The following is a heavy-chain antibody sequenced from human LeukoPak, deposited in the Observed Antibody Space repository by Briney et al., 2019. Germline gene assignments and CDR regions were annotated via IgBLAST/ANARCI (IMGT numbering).Heavy chain of an antibody. V-gene: IGHV1-69*05. CDR2: IIPIFGTA. D-gene: IGHD1-26*01. CDR3: AREESIGSYQFLHDY. J-gene: IGHJ4*02. CDR1: GGTFSSYA. Sequence: SVKVSCKASGGTFSSYAISWVRQAPGQGLEWIGGIIPIFGTANYAQKLQGRVTMTTDTSTSTAYMELRSLRSDDTAVYYCAREESIGSYQFLHDYWGQGTLVTVSS.